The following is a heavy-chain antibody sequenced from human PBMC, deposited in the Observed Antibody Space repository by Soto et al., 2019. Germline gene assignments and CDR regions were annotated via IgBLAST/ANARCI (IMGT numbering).Heavy chain of an antibody. J-gene: IGHJ5*02. CDR1: GFTFSDYY. CDR3: ARVSRAWYSSSWHHDYNWFDP. V-gene: IGHV3-11*01. D-gene: IGHD6-13*01. CDR2: ISSSGSTI. Sequence: ESGGGLVKPGGSLRLSCAASGFTFSDYYMSWIRQAPGKGLEWVSYISSSGSTIYYADSVKGRFTMSRDNAKNSLYLQMNSLRAEDTAVYYCARVSRAWYSSSWHHDYNWFDPWGQGTLVTVSS.